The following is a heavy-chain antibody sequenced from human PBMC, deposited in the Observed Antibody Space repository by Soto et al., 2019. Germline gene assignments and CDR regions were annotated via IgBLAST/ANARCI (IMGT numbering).Heavy chain of an antibody. CDR2: IWYDGSNK. CDR3: AREEGDFWSGYYLSYYYGMDV. D-gene: IGHD3-3*01. Sequence: QVQLVESGGGVVQPGRSLRLSCAASGFTFSSYGMHWVRQAPGKGLERVAVIWYDGSNKYYADSVKGRFTISRDNSNNTRYLQMNSLRAKDTAVYYCAREEGDFWSGYYLSYYYGMDVWGQGTTVTVSS. V-gene: IGHV3-33*01. CDR1: GFTFSSYG. J-gene: IGHJ6*02.